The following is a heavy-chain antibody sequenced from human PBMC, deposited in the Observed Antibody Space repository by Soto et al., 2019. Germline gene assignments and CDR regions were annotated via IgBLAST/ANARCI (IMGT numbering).Heavy chain of an antibody. CDR3: VRDGGPLSDYGLDG. Sequence: QVQLVESGGGLVKPGGSLRLSCAASGFILSDYYMSWLRQAPGKGLDWVSYISVSGTSIYYAESVKGRFTVSRDNAKSSVYLQMTSLRAEDPAIYYCVRDGGPLSDYGLDGWGQGNTVTVSS. CDR2: ISVSGTSI. V-gene: IGHV3-11*01. J-gene: IGHJ6*02. D-gene: IGHD3-16*01. CDR1: GFILSDYY.